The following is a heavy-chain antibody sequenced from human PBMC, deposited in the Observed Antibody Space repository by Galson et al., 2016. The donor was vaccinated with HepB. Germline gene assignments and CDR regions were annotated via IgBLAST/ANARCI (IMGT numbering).Heavy chain of an antibody. CDR1: GFTFSNYW. V-gene: IGHV3-74*01. J-gene: IGHJ4*02. Sequence: SLRLSCAASGFTFSNYWIHWVRQAPGKGLVWVSRINPGGSTTGFADSVKGRFTISRHNAKNPVYLYMNSLRAEDTGVYYCARDFDISGDYWGQGTLVTVSS. CDR2: INPGGSTT. D-gene: IGHD1-26*01. CDR3: ARDFDISGDY.